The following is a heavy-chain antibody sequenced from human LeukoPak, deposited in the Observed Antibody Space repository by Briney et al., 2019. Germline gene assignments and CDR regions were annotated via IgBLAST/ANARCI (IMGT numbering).Heavy chain of an antibody. CDR3: ARGNVLLWFGEIPNWFDP. J-gene: IGHJ5*02. CDR2: MNPNSGNT. D-gene: IGHD3-10*01. V-gene: IGHV1-8*01. Sequence: GASVKVSRKASGYTFTSYDINWVRQATGQGLEWMGWMNPNSGNTGYAQKFQGRVTMTRNTSISTAYMELSSLRSEDTAVYYRARGNVLLWFGEIPNWFDPWGQGTLVTVSS. CDR1: GYTFTSYD.